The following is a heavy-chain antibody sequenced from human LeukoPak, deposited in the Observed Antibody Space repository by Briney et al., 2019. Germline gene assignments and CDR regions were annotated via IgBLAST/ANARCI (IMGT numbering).Heavy chain of an antibody. V-gene: IGHV3-30*18. Sequence: GGSLRLSCAASGFTFSSYGMHWVRQAPGKGLEWVAVISYDGSNKYYADSVKGRFTISRDNSKNTLYLQMNSLRAEDTAVYYCAKLFFGSGSPKNFDYWGQGTLVTVSS. CDR2: ISYDGSNK. D-gene: IGHD3-10*01. CDR1: GFTFSSYG. J-gene: IGHJ4*02. CDR3: AKLFFGSGSPKNFDY.